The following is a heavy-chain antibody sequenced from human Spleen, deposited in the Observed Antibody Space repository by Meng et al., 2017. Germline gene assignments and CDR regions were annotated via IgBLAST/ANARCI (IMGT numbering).Heavy chain of an antibody. D-gene: IGHD5-12*01. Sequence: ESLKISCAASGFTFGNYLMHWVRQAPGKGLEWVAYIDNSGTYIYYADSLKGRFTISRDAASYSLFLQMSSLRAEDTAVYYCARALVTQYSGYEDFWGRG. CDR2: IDNSGTYI. CDR1: GFTFGNYL. V-gene: IGHV3-21*05. J-gene: IGHJ4*02. CDR3: ARALVTQYSGYEDF.